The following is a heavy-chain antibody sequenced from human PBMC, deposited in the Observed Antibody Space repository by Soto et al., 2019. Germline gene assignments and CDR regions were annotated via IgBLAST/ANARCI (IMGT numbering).Heavy chain of an antibody. CDR1: GGSVSSGSYY. CDR3: AREYPPHYDFWSGCLDY. V-gene: IGHV4-61*01. Sequence: QVQLQESGPGLVKPSETLSLTCTVSGGSVSSGSYYWSWIRQPPGKGLEWIGYIYYSGSTNYNPSLKSRVTLSVDTSKNQSSLKLSSVTAADTAVYYCAREYPPHYDFWSGCLDYWGQGTLVTVSS. CDR2: IYYSGST. D-gene: IGHD3-3*01. J-gene: IGHJ4*02.